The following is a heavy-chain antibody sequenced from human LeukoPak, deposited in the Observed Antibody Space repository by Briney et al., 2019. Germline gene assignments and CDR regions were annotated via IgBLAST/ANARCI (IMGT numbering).Heavy chain of an antibody. D-gene: IGHD2-2*03. J-gene: IGHJ4*02. V-gene: IGHV4-31*03. CDR1: GGSISSGGYY. Sequence: SETLSLTCTVSGGSISSGGYYWSWIRQHPGKGLEWIGYIYYSGSTYYNPSLKSRVTISVDTSKNQFSLKLSSVTAAGTAVYYCARDDGSTLDYWGQGTLVTVSS. CDR3: ARDDGSTLDY. CDR2: IYYSGST.